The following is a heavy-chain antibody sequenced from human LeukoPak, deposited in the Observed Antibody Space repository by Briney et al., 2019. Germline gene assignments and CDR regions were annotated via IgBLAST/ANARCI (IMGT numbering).Heavy chain of an antibody. V-gene: IGHV4-28*01. CDR1: DYSISSTNW. J-gene: IGHJ4*02. CDR3: ARTAVDTATYFGY. Sequence: SETLSLTCAVSDYSISSTNWWGWIRQSPGKGLEWIGYIYYSGSTYYNPSLKSRVTMSVDTSKNQFSLKLSSVTAVDTAVYYRARTAVDTATYFGYWGQGTLVTVSS. CDR2: IYYSGST. D-gene: IGHD5-18*01.